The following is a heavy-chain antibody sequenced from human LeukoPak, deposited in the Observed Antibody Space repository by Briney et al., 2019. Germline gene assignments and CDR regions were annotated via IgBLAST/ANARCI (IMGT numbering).Heavy chain of an antibody. CDR2: LSKSGKT. J-gene: IGHJ3*02. CDR1: GGSISSFY. Sequence: PSETLSLTCTVSGGSISSFYWSWIRLPPGTGLEWIGYLSKSGKTNYSPSLKSRVTIFGDTSTNQFFLKLSSVTAADTAMYYCARARYVNSFYAFDIWGQGTLVTVSS. V-gene: IGHV4-59*01. D-gene: IGHD3-9*01. CDR3: ARARYVNSFYAFDI.